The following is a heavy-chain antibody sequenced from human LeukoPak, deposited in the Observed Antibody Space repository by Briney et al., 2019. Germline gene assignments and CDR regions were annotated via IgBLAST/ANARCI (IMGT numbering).Heavy chain of an antibody. CDR1: GYSISSGYY. CDR3: ARVGMIVVPSYPEI. D-gene: IGHD3-22*01. Sequence: KPSETLSLTCAVSGYSISSGYYWGWIRQPPGKGLEWIGSIYHSGSTYYNPSLKSRVTISVDTSKIQFSLKLSSVTAADTAVYYCARVGMIVVPSYPEIWGQGTMVTVSS. CDR2: IYHSGST. J-gene: IGHJ3*02. V-gene: IGHV4-38-2*01.